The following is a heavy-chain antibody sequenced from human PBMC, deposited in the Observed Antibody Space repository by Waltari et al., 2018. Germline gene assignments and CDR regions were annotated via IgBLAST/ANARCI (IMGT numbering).Heavy chain of an antibody. CDR2: LESDGST. D-gene: IGHD6-19*01. J-gene: IGHJ6*02. Sequence: EVQLVESGRGLVQPGGSLRLSCAASGFTLCTSLIHWVRQFPGKGLVWVSRLESDGSTKFADFAKGRFTVSRDNAKNTISLHMNSLRVEDTAVYYCVRDRYTSAWYPMYYGLDVWGQGTTVIVSS. CDR3: VRDRYTSAWYPMYYGLDV. V-gene: IGHV3-74*03. CDR1: GFTLCTSL.